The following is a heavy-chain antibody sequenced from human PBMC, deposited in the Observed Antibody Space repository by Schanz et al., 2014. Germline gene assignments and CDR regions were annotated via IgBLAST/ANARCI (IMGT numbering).Heavy chain of an antibody. J-gene: IGHJ6*02. V-gene: IGHV4-59*01. CDR1: GGSISSYY. Sequence: QVQLQESGPGLVKPSETLSLTCAVSGGSISSYYWSWIRQPPGKALEWIGYIYSSGTTNYNPSLKSPVTISLDTSKNQFSLNLNSVTAADTAVYYCARDKVTTLGYYGMDVWGQGTTVTVSS. CDR3: ARDKVTTLGYYGMDV. CDR2: IYSSGTT. D-gene: IGHD3-10*02.